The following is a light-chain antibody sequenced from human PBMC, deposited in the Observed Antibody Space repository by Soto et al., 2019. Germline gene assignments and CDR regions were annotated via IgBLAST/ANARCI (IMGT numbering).Light chain of an antibody. CDR1: SSDVGGYHY. CDR2: DVS. V-gene: IGLV2-11*01. CDR3: CSSAGSYKGYV. Sequence: QSALTQPRSVSGSPGQSVTISCTGTSSDVGGYHYVSWYQQHPGKAPKLMIYDVSKRPSGVPDRFSGSKSGNTASLTISGLQAEAEADYYCCSSAGSYKGYVFGTGTKVTVL. J-gene: IGLJ1*01.